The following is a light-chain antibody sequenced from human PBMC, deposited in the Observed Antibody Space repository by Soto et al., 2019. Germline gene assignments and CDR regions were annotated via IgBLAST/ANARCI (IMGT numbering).Light chain of an antibody. V-gene: IGLV2-23*02. CDR1: SSDVGSYNL. CDR2: EVS. Sequence: QSVLTQPASVSGSPGQSITISCTGTSSDVGSYNLVSWFQQHPGEAPKLIIYEVSDRPSGVSNRFSGSKSGNTASLTISGLQGSDDADYYCCSYAGRINWVFGGGTKLTVL. CDR3: CSYAGRINWV. J-gene: IGLJ3*02.